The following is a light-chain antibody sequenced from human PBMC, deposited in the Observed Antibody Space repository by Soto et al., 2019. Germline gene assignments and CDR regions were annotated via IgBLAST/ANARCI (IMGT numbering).Light chain of an antibody. CDR2: EVS. Sequence: QSVLTQPASVSGSPGQSITISCTGTSSDVGGYNFVSWYQQHPGKAPKLMIHEVSKRPSGVSNRFSGSKSGNTASLTISGLQAEDEADYYCCSYAGSPHWVVGGGTKLTVL. CDR1: SSDVGGYNF. CDR3: CSYAGSPHWV. V-gene: IGLV2-23*02. J-gene: IGLJ3*02.